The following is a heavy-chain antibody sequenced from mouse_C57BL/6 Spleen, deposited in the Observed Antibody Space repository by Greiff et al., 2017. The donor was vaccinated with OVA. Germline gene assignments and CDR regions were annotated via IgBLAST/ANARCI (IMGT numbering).Heavy chain of an antibody. J-gene: IGHJ3*01. V-gene: IGHV14-2*01. CDR2: IDPEDGET. CDR1: GFNITDYF. Sequence: VQLQHSGAELVKPGASVKLSCTASGFNITDYFMHWVKQRTEQVLEWIGRIDPEDGETKYAPKFQGKATITADTSSNTAYLQLSSLTSEDTAVYYCDTYGNYPAWFAYWGQGTLVTVSA. D-gene: IGHD2-1*01. CDR3: DTYGNYPAWFAY.